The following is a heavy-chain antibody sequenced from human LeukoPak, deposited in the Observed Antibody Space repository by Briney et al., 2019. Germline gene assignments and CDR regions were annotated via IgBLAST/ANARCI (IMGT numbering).Heavy chain of an antibody. V-gene: IGHV3-48*02. J-gene: IGHJ4*02. CDR2: ISTSSGTI. D-gene: IGHD1-26*01. Sequence: GGSLRLSCAASGFNISTNFMSWVRQAPGKGLEWVSYISTSSGTINYADSVKGRFTISRDNAKNSLYLQMNSLRDEDTAVYFCARERPVGATPFDFWGQGTLVTVSS. CDR1: GFNISTNF. CDR3: ARERPVGATPFDF.